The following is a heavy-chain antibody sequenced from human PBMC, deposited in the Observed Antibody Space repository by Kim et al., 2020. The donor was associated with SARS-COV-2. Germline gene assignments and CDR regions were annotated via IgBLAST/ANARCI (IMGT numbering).Heavy chain of an antibody. CDR2: ISGTGGST. J-gene: IGHJ3*02. V-gene: IGHV3-23*01. CDR3: AKGVGQYTKNAFDI. D-gene: IGHD6-6*01. CDR1: GFTFSSYA. Sequence: GGSLRLSCAASGFTFSSYAMSWVRQAPGKGLEWVSAISGTGGSTFYADSVKGRFTISRDNSKNTLYLQMNSLRAEDTAVYYCAKGVGQYTKNAFDIWGQGTMVTVSS.